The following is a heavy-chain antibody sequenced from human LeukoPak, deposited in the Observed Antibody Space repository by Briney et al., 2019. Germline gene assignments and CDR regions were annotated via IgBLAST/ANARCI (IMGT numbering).Heavy chain of an antibody. CDR1: GGSISSGSYS. V-gene: IGHV4-61*01. Sequence: PSETLSLTCAVSGGSISSGSYSWSWIRQPPGKGLEWIGYIYNSGGTNYNPSFGSRLTISINTSKRQVSLTLRSVTPADSAVYYCARLSGYYGYVNFWGQGTLVTVSS. CDR2: IYNSGGT. J-gene: IGHJ4*02. CDR3: ARLSGYYGYVNF. D-gene: IGHD3-22*01.